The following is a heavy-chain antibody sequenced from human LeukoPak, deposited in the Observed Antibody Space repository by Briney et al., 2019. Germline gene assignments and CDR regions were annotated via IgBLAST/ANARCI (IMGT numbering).Heavy chain of an antibody. CDR2: INHSGST. D-gene: IGHD6-13*01. J-gene: IGHJ4*02. Sequence: SETLSLTCAVYGGSFSGYYWSWIRQPPGKGLEWIGEINHSGSTNYNPSLKSRVTISVDTSKNQFSLKLSSVTAADTAVYYCARGRGYSSSGFDYWGQGTLVTVSS. CDR1: GGSFSGYY. V-gene: IGHV4-34*01. CDR3: ARGRGYSSSGFDY.